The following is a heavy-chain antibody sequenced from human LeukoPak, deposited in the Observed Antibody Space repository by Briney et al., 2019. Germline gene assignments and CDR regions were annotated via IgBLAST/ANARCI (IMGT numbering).Heavy chain of an antibody. V-gene: IGHV3-23*01. J-gene: IGHJ6*02. CDR3: ASYGSGSYYYGMDV. D-gene: IGHD3-10*01. Sequence: GGSLRLSCAASGFTFSSYAMSWVRQAPGKGLEWVSAISGSGGSTYYADSVKGRFTISRDNSKNTLYLQMNSLRAEDAAVYYCASYGSGSYYYGMDVWGQGTTVTVSS. CDR1: GFTFSSYA. CDR2: ISGSGGST.